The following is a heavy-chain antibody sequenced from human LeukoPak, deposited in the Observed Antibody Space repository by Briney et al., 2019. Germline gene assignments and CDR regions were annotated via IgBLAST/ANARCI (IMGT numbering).Heavy chain of an antibody. CDR2: IYTSGST. CDR1: GGSISSYY. Sequence: SETLSLTCTVSGGSISSYYWSWIRRPPGKGLEWIGYIYTSGSTNYNPSLKNRVTISVDTSKNQFSLKLSSVTAADTAVYYCARHGHVSAADYWGQGTLVTVSS. CDR3: ARHGHVSAADY. V-gene: IGHV4-4*09. D-gene: IGHD2-8*01. J-gene: IGHJ4*02.